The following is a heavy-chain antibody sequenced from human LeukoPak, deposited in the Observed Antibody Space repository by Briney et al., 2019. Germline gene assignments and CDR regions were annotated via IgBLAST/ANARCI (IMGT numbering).Heavy chain of an antibody. V-gene: IGHV4-34*01. CDR1: GGSFSGYY. CDR3: ATDRDYYDSSGYYRT. CDR2: INHSGST. J-gene: IGHJ5*02. Sequence: SETLSLTCAVYGGSFSGYYWSWIRQPPGKGLEWIGEINHSGSTNYNPSLKSRVTISVDTSKNQFSLKLGSVTAADTAVYYCATDRDYYDSSGYYRTWGQGTLVTVSS. D-gene: IGHD3-22*01.